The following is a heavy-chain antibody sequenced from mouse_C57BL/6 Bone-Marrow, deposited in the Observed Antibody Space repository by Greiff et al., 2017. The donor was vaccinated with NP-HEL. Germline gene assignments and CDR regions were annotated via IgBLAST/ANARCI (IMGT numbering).Heavy chain of an antibody. CDR3: ARENLYYYGSSFAY. J-gene: IGHJ3*01. D-gene: IGHD1-1*01. V-gene: IGHV5-4*01. CDR2: ISHGGSYT. CDR1: GFTFSSYA. Sequence: EVQGVESGGGLVKPGGSLKLSCAASGFTFSSYAMSWVRQTPEKRLEWVATISHGGSYTYYPDNVKGRFTISRDNAKNNLYLQMSHLKSEDTAMYYCARENLYYYGSSFAYWGQGTLVTVSA.